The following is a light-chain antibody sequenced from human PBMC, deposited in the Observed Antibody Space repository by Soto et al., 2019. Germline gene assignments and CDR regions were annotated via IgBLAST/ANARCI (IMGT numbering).Light chain of an antibody. CDR3: QHYNSYSEA. CDR1: QPSAGW. J-gene: IGKJ1*01. Sequence: DIQMTQAPSTGCGHGGARVTIPCRASQPSAGWLAGYQRKQGKAPKLLIYKASTLKSGVPSRFSGSGSGTEFTLTISSLQPDDFATYYCQHYNSYSEAVGQGTKVELK. CDR2: KAS. V-gene: IGKV1-5*03.